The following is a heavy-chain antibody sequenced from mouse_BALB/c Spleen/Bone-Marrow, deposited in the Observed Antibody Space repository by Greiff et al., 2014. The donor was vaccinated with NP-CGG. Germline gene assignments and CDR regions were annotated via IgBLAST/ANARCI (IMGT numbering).Heavy chain of an antibody. Sequence: EVQLVESGGDLVKPGGSLKLSCAASGFTFSNYGMSWVRPTPDKRLEWVATISSGGSYTYYPDSVKGRFTISRDNAKNTLYLQMSRLKSEDTAMYYCARRDGGPMDYWGQGTSVTVSS. J-gene: IGHJ4*01. CDR2: ISSGGSYT. D-gene: IGHD2-3*01. V-gene: IGHV5-6*01. CDR1: GFTFSNYG. CDR3: ARRDGGPMDY.